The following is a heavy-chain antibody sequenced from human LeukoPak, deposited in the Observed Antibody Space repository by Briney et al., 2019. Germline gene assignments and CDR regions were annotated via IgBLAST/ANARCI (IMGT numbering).Heavy chain of an antibody. CDR1: GFIFRSYA. CDR3: AKDFKYYDFWSFYPTPYYYYYMDV. J-gene: IGHJ6*03. Sequence: PGGSLRLSCAASGFIFRSYAMSWVRQAPGKGLEWVSSVRGSGTNAIYADSVKGRFTISRDNSENSLYLQMNSLGAGDTAVYYCAKDFKYYDFWSFYPTPYYYYYMDVWGKGTTVTVSS. CDR2: VRGSGTNA. V-gene: IGHV3-23*01. D-gene: IGHD3-3*01.